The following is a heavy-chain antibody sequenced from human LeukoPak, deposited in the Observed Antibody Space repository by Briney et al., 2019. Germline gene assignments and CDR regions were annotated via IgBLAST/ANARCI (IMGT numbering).Heavy chain of an antibody. J-gene: IGHJ3*02. V-gene: IGHV3-21*01. CDR3: AREGYYYGSGSYRDGFDI. Sequence: PGGSLRLSCAASGFTFRSYSMNWVRQTPGKGLEWVSSIGSSSNYIYYADSVKGRFTISRDNAKNSLYLQMSSLRAEDTAVYYCAREGYYYGSGSYRDGFDIWGQGTMVTVSS. D-gene: IGHD3-10*01. CDR2: IGSSSNYI. CDR1: GFTFRSYS.